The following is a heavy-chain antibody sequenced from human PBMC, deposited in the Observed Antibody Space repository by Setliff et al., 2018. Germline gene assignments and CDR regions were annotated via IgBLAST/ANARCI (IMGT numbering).Heavy chain of an antibody. D-gene: IGHD3-16*01. J-gene: IGHJ4*02. CDR2: LIPILGKT. Sequence: ASVKVSCKASGGSFDSDVITWVRQAPGQGLEWMGGLIPILGKTNYAESFQGRVLITADRSTNTVQMQLSSLRSEDTAIYYCARELRSPFWHIDYWGQGSLVTVSS. CDR1: GGSFDSDV. V-gene: IGHV1-69*13. CDR3: ARELRSPFWHIDY.